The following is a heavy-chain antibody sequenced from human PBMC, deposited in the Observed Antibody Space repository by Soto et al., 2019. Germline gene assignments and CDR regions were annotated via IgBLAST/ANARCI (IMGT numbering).Heavy chain of an antibody. D-gene: IGHD1-26*01. CDR3: ARQSRTWGLHEYFDL. Sequence: QVPLVQSGADVKKPGASVKVSCKASGYSFTNYIITWVRQAPGQGLEWMGWISPYNGNTDSAQNLLGRVTMTTDTSASTVYMELRSLRSDDTAVYYCARQSRTWGLHEYFDLLCRGTLVTGSS. CDR2: ISPYNGNT. V-gene: IGHV1-18*01. CDR1: GYSFTNYI. J-gene: IGHJ2*01.